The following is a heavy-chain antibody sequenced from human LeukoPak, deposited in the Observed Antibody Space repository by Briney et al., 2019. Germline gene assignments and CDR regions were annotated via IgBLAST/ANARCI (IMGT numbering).Heavy chain of an antibody. Sequence: GSVKVSCKASGYTFTSYAMHWVRQAPGQRLERMGWINAGNGNTKYSQKFQGRVTITRDTSASTAYMELSSLRSEDTAVYYCARVITMVRGHGMDVWGKGTTVTVSS. D-gene: IGHD3-10*01. CDR1: GYTFTSYA. CDR2: INAGNGNT. CDR3: ARVITMVRGHGMDV. J-gene: IGHJ6*04. V-gene: IGHV1-3*01.